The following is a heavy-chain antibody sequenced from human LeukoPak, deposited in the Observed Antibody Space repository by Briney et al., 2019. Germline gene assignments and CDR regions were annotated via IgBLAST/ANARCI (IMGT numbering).Heavy chain of an antibody. J-gene: IGHJ4*02. CDR1: GGSFSGYY. V-gene: IGHV4-34*01. Sequence: SESLSLTCAVYGGSFSGYYWSWIRQPPGKGLEWIGEINHSGSTNYNPSLKSRVTISVDTSKNQFSLKLSSVTAADTAVYYCARGRGRWELLNWGQGTLVTVSS. CDR2: INHSGST. CDR3: ARGRGRWELLN. D-gene: IGHD1-26*01.